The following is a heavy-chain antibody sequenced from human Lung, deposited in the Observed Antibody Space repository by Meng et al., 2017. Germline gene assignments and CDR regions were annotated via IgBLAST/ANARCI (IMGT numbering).Heavy chain of an antibody. Sequence: QWPLPQWGAGLLTPSVPLSLPCVVSGGYFSDYYWSWIRQPPGKGLEWIGEINHSGSTNYNPSLESRATISVDTSQNNLSLKLSSVTAADSAVYYCARGPTTMAHDFDYWGQGTLVTVSS. CDR2: INHSGST. CDR1: GGYFSDYY. V-gene: IGHV4-34*01. CDR3: ARGPTTMAHDFDY. J-gene: IGHJ4*02. D-gene: IGHD4-11*01.